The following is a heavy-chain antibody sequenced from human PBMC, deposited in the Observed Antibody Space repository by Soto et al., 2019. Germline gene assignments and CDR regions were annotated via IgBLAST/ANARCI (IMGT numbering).Heavy chain of an antibody. CDR1: GYSFTSYW. J-gene: IGHJ3*02. D-gene: IGHD4-17*01. CDR2: IYPGDSDT. CDR3: ASNYGDQISVGAFDI. V-gene: IGHV5-51*01. Sequence: PGESLKISCKGSGYSFTSYWIGWVRQMPGKGLEWMGIIYPGDSDTRYSPSFQGQVTISADKSISTAYLQWSSLKASDTAMYYCASNYGDQISVGAFDIWGKGTMVTVSS.